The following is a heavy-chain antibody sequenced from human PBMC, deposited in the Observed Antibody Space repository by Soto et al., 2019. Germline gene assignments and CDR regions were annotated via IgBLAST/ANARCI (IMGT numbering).Heavy chain of an antibody. D-gene: IGHD2-8*02. J-gene: IGHJ4*02. CDR2: IYSNGGT. CDR3: ASFLVGATARNDFDS. CDR1: GGSIRSNDYF. Sequence: LQLQESGPGVVKTSETLSLACSVSGGSIRSNDYFWGWVRQPPGKGLEWIASIYSNGGTYDSPSLKSRATVSIDTSQHQFFLTVRSVTAADTAVYYCASFLVGATARNDFDSWGQGTLVTISS. V-gene: IGHV4-39*01.